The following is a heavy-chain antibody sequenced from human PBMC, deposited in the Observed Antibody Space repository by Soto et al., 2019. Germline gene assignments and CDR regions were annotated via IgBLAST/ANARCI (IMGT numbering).Heavy chain of an antibody. CDR1: GYPFPGYY. CDR2: INPDSGRT. Sequence: QVQLVQSGPGVGKPGASLKVSCKLSGYPFPGYYLHWCDQAPGQGLEWMGYINPDSGRTRYAQKFQGTVTMTRDTSITTAYLELSSLKYDYSAIFYCALSFSQTNIDVWGQGTTVIVSS. J-gene: IGHJ6*01. V-gene: IGHV1-2*02. CDR3: ALSFSQTNIDV.